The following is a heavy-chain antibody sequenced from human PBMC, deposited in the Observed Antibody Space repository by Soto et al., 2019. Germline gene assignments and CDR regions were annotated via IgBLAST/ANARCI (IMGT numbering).Heavy chain of an antibody. V-gene: IGHV4-4*02. Sequence: QVQLQESGPGLVKPSGTLSLTCAVSGGSISSSNWWSWVRQPPGKGLEWIGEIYHSGSTNYNPSLKSRVNIAVDKSKNQFSLKLSSVTAADTAVYYCARDFFAKQQLVRYDAFDIWGQGTMVTVSS. J-gene: IGHJ3*02. D-gene: IGHD6-13*01. CDR3: ARDFFAKQQLVRYDAFDI. CDR2: IYHSGST. CDR1: GGSISSSNW.